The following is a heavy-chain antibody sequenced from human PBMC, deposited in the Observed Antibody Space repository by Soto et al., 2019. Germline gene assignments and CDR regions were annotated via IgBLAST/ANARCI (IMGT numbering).Heavy chain of an antibody. J-gene: IGHJ6*02. CDR1: GWSFSGHY. D-gene: IGHD5-18*01. Sequence: XETLSLNCVVDGWSFSGHYWTWIRQPPGEGLEWIGEIDHSGNTNYNPSLESRITISLDTSNIHFSLKLTSLTAADTAVYFCARVGGYSYHLYGMDVWRQGTTVTVSS. V-gene: IGHV4-34*01. CDR3: ARVGGYSYHLYGMDV. CDR2: IDHSGNT.